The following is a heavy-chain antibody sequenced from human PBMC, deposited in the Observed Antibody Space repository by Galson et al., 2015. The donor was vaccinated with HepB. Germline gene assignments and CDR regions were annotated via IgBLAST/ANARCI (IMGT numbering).Heavy chain of an antibody. J-gene: IGHJ6*02. CDR1: GFTFSSYS. Sequence: SLRLSCAASGFTFSSYSMNWVRQAPGKGLEWVSSISSSSSYIYYADSVKGRFTISRDNAKNSLYLQMNSLRAEDTAVYYCARGSSSGYYYYGMDVWGQGTTVTVSS. V-gene: IGHV3-21*01. CDR2: ISSSSSYI. D-gene: IGHD6-13*01. CDR3: ARGSSSGYYYYGMDV.